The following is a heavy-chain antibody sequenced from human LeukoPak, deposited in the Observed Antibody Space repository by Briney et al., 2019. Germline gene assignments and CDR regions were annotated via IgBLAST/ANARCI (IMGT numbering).Heavy chain of an antibody. V-gene: IGHV1-69*06. CDR3: ARTYRVVRYYMDV. CDR2: IIPIFGTP. CDR1: GYTFTSYY. J-gene: IGHJ6*03. Sequence: ASVKVSCKASGYTFTSYYIHWVRQAPGQGLEWMGGIIPIFGTPNYAQKFQGRVTITADKSTSTAYMELTSLRSDDTAVYYCARTYRVVRYYMDVWGNGTTVTVSS. D-gene: IGHD4-23*01.